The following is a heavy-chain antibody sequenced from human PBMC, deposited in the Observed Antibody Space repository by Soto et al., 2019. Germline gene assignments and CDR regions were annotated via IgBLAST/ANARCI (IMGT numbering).Heavy chain of an antibody. CDR3: AHSPNPNYYHSSGYYPFEY. J-gene: IGHJ4*02. CDR1: GFSLSTSGVG. CDR2: IYWDDDK. V-gene: IGHV2-5*02. D-gene: IGHD3-22*01. Sequence: SGPTLVNPTQTLTLTCTFSGFSLSTSGVGVGWIRQPPGKALEWLALIYWDDDKRYSPSLKSRLTITKDTSKNQVVLTMTNMDPVDRATYSCAHSPNPNYYHSSGYYPFEYLGQGTLLTVSS.